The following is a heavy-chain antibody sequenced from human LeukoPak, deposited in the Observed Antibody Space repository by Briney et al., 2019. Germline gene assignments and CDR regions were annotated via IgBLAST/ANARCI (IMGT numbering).Heavy chain of an antibody. CDR2: IYYSGST. D-gene: IGHD3-22*01. J-gene: IGHJ4*02. CDR3: ARQSAQWSAYRIVAGGYFDY. CDR1: GGSISSGGYY. V-gene: IGHV4-31*03. Sequence: SQTLSLTCTVSGGSISSGGYYWSWIRQHPGKGLEWIGYIYYSGSTYYNPSLKSRVTISVDTSKNQFSLKVSSVTAADTAVYYCARQSAQWSAYRIVAGGYFDYWGQGTLVTVSS.